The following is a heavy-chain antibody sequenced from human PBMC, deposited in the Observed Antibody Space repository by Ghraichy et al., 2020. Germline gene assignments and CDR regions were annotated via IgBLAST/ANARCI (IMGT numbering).Heavy chain of an antibody. CDR1: GFTFSSYA. CDR3: AKDLRLLNYYDSSGYYCDY. V-gene: IGHV3-23*01. Sequence: GGSLRLSCAASGFTFSSYAMSWVRQAPGKGLEWVSAISGSGGSTYYADSVKGRFTISRDNSKNTLYLQMNSLRAEDTAVYYCAKDLRLLNYYDSSGYYCDYWGQGTLVTVSS. J-gene: IGHJ4*02. CDR2: ISGSGGST. D-gene: IGHD3-22*01.